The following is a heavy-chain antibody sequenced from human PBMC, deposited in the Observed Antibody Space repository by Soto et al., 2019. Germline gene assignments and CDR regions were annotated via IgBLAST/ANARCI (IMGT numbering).Heavy chain of an antibody. CDR3: ARSIVVVVAAHDAFDI. CDR2: IYYSGGT. V-gene: IGHV4-31*03. J-gene: IGHJ3*02. CDR1: GGSISSGGYY. Sequence: QVQLQESGPGLVKPSQTLSLTCTVSGGSISSGGYYWSWIRQHPGKGLEWIGYIYYSGGTYYNPSLKSRVTISVDTSKNQFSLKLSSVTAADTAVYYCARSIVVVVAAHDAFDIWGQGTMVTVSS. D-gene: IGHD2-15*01.